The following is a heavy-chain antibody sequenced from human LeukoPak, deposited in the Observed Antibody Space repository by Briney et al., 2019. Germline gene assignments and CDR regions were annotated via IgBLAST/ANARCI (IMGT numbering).Heavy chain of an antibody. D-gene: IGHD3-10*01. V-gene: IGHV1-2*02. CDR1: GYTFTGYY. CDR2: INPNSGGT. Sequence: GASVKVSSMPSGYTFTGYYMHCVRQAPGQGLEWMGWINPNSGGTNYAQKFQGRVTMTRDTSISTAYMELSRLRSDDTAVYYCARGVPPYFDYWGQGTLVTVSS. J-gene: IGHJ4*02. CDR3: ARGVPPYFDY.